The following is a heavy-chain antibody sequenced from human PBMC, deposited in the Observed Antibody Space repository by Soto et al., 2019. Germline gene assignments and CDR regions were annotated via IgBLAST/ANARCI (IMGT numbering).Heavy chain of an antibody. CDR1: GFTFSSYE. CDR3: VRRSTVSHYGVDV. J-gene: IGHJ6*02. Sequence: PGGSLRLSCAASGFTFSSYEMHWVRQAPGKGLEWVAFTSYDGSNNYYADSVKGRFTMSRDNPKKLLYLQMNSLRAEDTAVYYCVRRSTVSHYGVDVWGQGTTVTVSS. CDR2: TSYDGSNN. V-gene: IGHV3-30*04. D-gene: IGHD4-17*01.